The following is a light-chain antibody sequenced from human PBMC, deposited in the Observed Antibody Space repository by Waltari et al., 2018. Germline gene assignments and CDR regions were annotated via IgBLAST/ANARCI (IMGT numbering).Light chain of an antibody. CDR2: DVS. CDR1: SRDVGGYNY. J-gene: IGLJ3*02. CDR3: SSYTSISTLV. V-gene: IGLV2-14*01. Sequence: QSALTQPASVSGSPGQSITISCTGTSRDVGGYNYVSWFQQHPGRAPKLMIYDVSKRPSGVSNRFSGSKSGNAASLTISGLQAEDEADYYCSSYTSISTLVFGVGTKVTVL.